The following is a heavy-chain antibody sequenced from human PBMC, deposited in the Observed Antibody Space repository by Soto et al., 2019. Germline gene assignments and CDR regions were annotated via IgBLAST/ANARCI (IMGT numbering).Heavy chain of an antibody. CDR2: VSVSGGTT. J-gene: IGHJ4*02. D-gene: IGHD3-22*01. CDR3: PKGIYYYDSSGYRLFDY. V-gene: IGHV3-23*01. Sequence: GSLRLSCAASGFMFNNYAMSWVRQAPGKGLEWVSTVSVSGGTTYYADSLKGRFTISRDNSKKTVYLQMNRLRADDTAIYYCPKGIYYYDSSGYRLFDYWGQGTLVTVSS. CDR1: GFMFNNYA.